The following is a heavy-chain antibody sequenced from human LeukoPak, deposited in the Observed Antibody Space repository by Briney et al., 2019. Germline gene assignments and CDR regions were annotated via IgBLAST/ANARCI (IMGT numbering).Heavy chain of an antibody. J-gene: IGHJ4*02. V-gene: IGHV3-7*01. CDR2: IKEDGSEK. D-gene: IGHD2-2*01. CDR1: RGGSISSPNR. CDR3: ARGAVGGQVVPAAMPRGGHFDY. Sequence: ETLSLTCAVSRGGSISSPNRWNWVRQAPGKGLEWVANIKEDGSEKYYVDSVKGRFTISRDNAKKSLYLQMNSLRAEDTAVYYCARGAVGGQVVPAAMPRGGHFDYWGQGTLVTVSS.